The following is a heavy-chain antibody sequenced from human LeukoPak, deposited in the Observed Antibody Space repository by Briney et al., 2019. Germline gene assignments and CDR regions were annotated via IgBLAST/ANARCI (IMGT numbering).Heavy chain of an antibody. J-gene: IGHJ5*02. CDR3: ARVSDYYDSIRFDP. D-gene: IGHD3-22*01. V-gene: IGHV4-4*07. CDR1: GDSITYFY. Sequence: SETLSLTCSVSGDSITYFYWSWIRQAAGKGLEWIGRFSSSGSTDYNASLKSRVTMSVDTSKNQLSLKVISVTAADTAVYYCARVSDYYDSIRFDPWGQGTLVTVSS. CDR2: FSSSGST.